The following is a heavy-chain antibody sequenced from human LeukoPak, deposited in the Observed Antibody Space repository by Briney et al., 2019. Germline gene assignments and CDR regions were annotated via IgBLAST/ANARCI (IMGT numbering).Heavy chain of an antibody. CDR2: INSNSGGT. CDR3: ARDLSSTPNWEFDY. Sequence: PGASVKVSCKTSGYSFVGYFINWVRQAPGQGLQWIGRINSNSGGTEYEPSFQGRVTMTRDTSISTAYVEVSTLISDDTAVYYCARDLSSTPNWEFDYWGQGTQVTVSS. D-gene: IGHD1-26*01. V-gene: IGHV1-2*06. CDR1: GYSFVGYF. J-gene: IGHJ4*02.